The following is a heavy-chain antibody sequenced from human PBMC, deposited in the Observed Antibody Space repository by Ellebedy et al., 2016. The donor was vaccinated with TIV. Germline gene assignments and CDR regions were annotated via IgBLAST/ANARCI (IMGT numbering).Heavy chain of an antibody. CDR3: ARDIHSSGWYDGFDY. Sequence: GGSLRLSXAASGFTFSTYGMHWVRQAPGKGLEWVAVIWYDGSDKYYADSVKGRFTIFRDNSKNTVFLQMNSLRAEDTAKYYCARDIHSSGWYDGFDYWGQGTLVNVSS. D-gene: IGHD6-19*01. J-gene: IGHJ4*02. CDR1: GFTFSTYG. V-gene: IGHV3-33*01. CDR2: IWYDGSDK.